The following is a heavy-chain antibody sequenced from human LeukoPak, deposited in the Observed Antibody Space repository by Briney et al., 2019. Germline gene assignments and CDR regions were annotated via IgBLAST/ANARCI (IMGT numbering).Heavy chain of an antibody. V-gene: IGHV3-23*01. CDR1: GFPFTNCA. CDR2: ISASGGST. CDR3: AKDALSAVTTFDY. Sequence: GSLRLSCAASGFPFTNCAMSWVRQAPGKGLEWVSAISASGGSTYYADSVKGRFSISRDNSKNTVYLQMNSLRVEDTAVYYCAKDALSAVTTFDYWGQGTLVTVSS. J-gene: IGHJ4*02. D-gene: IGHD4-17*01.